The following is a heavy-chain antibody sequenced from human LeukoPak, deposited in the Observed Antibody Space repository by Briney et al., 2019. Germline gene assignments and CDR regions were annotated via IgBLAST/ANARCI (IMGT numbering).Heavy chain of an antibody. V-gene: IGHV1-69*04. CDR1: GGTFSSYA. CDR3: ARDRGPYNWNDGDAFDI. Sequence: SVKVSCKASGGTFSSYAISWVRQAPGQGLEWMGRIIPILGIANYAQKFQGRVTITADKSTSTAYMELSSLRSEDTAVYYCARDRGPYNWNDGDAFDIWGQGTVVTVSS. CDR2: IIPILGIA. J-gene: IGHJ3*02. D-gene: IGHD1-1*01.